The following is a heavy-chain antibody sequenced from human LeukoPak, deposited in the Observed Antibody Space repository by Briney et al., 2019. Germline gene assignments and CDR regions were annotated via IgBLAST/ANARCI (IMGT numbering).Heavy chain of an antibody. CDR2: IYYCGST. CDR1: GGSISTRSYS. J-gene: IGHJ4*02. Sequence: TSETLSLTCTVSGGSISTRSYSWGWIRQPPGKGLEWIGRIYYCGSTYYNPSLKSRVSFSVDTSNNQSSQNLNTVTDAETARYYCERQVYRGCAHSSGYYGAYFDYWGQGTLVTVSS. V-gene: IGHV4-39*01. CDR3: ERQVYRGCAHSSGYYGAYFDY. D-gene: IGHD3-22*01.